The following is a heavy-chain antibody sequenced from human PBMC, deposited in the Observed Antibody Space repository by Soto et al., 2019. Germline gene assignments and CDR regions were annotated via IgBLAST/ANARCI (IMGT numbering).Heavy chain of an antibody. CDR1: GFNFNTYW. CDR2: IDTDGSRK. J-gene: IGHJ6*02. V-gene: IGHV3-7*03. Sequence: PGGSLRLSCAASGFNFNTYWMYWVRQAPGKGLEWVANIDTDGSRKNYVDSVKGRFIISRDNAKNSLLLQMNSLRANDTAVYYCGRVTPVGHYANGVDVWGQGTPVTVYS. CDR3: GRVTPVGHYANGVDV. D-gene: IGHD4-17*01.